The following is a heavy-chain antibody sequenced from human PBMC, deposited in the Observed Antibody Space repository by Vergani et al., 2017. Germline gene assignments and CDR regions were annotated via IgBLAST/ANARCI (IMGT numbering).Heavy chain of an antibody. CDR3: TSKGSRSGD. V-gene: IGHV3-73*02. J-gene: IGHJ4*02. CDR2: IRSKANSYAT. D-gene: IGHD6-6*01. Sequence: EVQLVESGGGLVQPGGSLKLSCAASGFTFSGSAMHWVRQASGKGLEWVGRIRSKANSYATAYAASVKGRFTISRDDSKNTAYRQMNSLKTEETAVYYCTSKGSRSGDWGQGTLVTVSS. CDR1: GFTFSGSA.